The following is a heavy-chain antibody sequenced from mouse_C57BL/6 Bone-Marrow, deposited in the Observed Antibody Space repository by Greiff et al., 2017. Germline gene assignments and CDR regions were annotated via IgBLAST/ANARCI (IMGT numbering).Heavy chain of an antibody. D-gene: IGHD1-1*01. CDR1: GYTFTSYG. CDR3: ARNYGSSHWYFDV. Sequence: VQLQQSGAELARPGASVKLSCKASGYTFTSYGISWVKQRTGQGLEWIGEIYPRSGNTYYNEKFKGKATLTADKSSSTAYMELRSLTSEDSAVXCCARNYGSSHWYFDVWGTGTTVTVSS. V-gene: IGHV1-81*01. CDR2: IYPRSGNT. J-gene: IGHJ1*03.